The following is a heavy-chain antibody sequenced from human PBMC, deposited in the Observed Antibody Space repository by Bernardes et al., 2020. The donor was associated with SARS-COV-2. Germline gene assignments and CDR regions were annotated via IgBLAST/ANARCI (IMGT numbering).Heavy chain of an antibody. V-gene: IGHV3-7*01. CDR2: INQDGSET. Sequence: VDALFRSCAASGFTFRTYWMTWVRQAPGPGLAWVANINQDGSETFYVDSVKGRFTISRDNAKNSLFMEMNTLRAEDTAVYYCARIYSTSSFDFDYWGQGTLVTGSS. CDR1: GFTFRTYW. D-gene: IGHD6-6*01. CDR3: ARIYSTSSFDFDY. J-gene: IGHJ4*02.